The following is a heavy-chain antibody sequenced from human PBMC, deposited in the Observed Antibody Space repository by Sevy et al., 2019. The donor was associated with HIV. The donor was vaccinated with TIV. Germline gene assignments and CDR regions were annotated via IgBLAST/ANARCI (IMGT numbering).Heavy chain of an antibody. CDR1: GFTFSTYT. Sequence: GGSLRLSCAVSGFTFSTYTMNWVRQAPGKGLEWVSSISSTSNYIYYADSVKGRFTISRDNARNSLSLQMNSLRAEDTAVYYCARQSNYYGYSGYYPYFDYWGQRTLVTVSS. V-gene: IGHV3-21*01. D-gene: IGHD3-22*01. J-gene: IGHJ4*02. CDR3: ARQSNYYGYSGYYPYFDY. CDR2: ISSTSNYI.